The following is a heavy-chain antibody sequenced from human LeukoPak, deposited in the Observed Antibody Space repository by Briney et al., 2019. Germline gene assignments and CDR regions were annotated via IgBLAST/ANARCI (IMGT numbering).Heavy chain of an antibody. J-gene: IGHJ6*03. CDR3: ARDRGTVTISYMDV. V-gene: IGHV1-18*01. Sequence: ASVKVSCKASGYTFTSYGISWVRQAPGQGLEWMGWISAYNGNTNYAQKLQGRVTMTTDTSTSTAYMELRSLRSDDTAVYYCARDRGTVTISYMDVWGKGTTVTVSS. D-gene: IGHD4-17*01. CDR2: ISAYNGNT. CDR1: GYTFTSYG.